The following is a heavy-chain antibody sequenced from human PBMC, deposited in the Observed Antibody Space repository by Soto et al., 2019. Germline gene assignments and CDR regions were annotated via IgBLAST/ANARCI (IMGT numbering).Heavy chain of an antibody. J-gene: IGHJ4*02. CDR3: ARGIKSSTPMGIEFSPFDY. D-gene: IGHD6-13*01. V-gene: IGHV3-74*01. CDR1: GFTFSSYW. Sequence: EVQLVESGGGLVQPGGSLRLSCAASGFTFSSYWMHWVRQAPGKGLVWVSRINSDGSSTSYADSVKGRFTISRDNAKNTLYLQMNSLRAEDTAVYYCARGIKSSTPMGIEFSPFDYWGQGTLVTVSS. CDR2: INSDGSST.